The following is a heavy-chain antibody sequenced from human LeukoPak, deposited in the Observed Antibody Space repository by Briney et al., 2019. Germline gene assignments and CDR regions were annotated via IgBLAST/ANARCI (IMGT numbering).Heavy chain of an antibody. V-gene: IGHV3-33*08. D-gene: IGHD3-16*01. CDR3: ARDPGLRLDY. CDR2: IWYDGSNE. J-gene: IGHJ4*02. CDR1: GFTFSSYG. Sequence: PGGSLRLSCAASGFTFSSYGMHWVRQAPGKGLEWVAVIWYDGSNEYYSDSVKGRFAISRDVSKNTLYLQMNSLRAEDTAVYFCARDPGLRLDYWGQGTLVTVSS.